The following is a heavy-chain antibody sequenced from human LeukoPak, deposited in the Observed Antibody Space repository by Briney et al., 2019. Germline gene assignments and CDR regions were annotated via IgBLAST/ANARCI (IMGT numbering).Heavy chain of an antibody. CDR2: INHSGST. CDR1: GGSISTYY. CDR3: ARGADPLRYFDWFP. Sequence: SETLSLTCTVSGGSISTYYWSWIRQPPGKGLEWIGEINHSGSTNYNPSLKSRVTISVDTSKNQFSLKLSSVTAADTAVYYCARGADPLRYFDWFPRGQGTLVTVSS. D-gene: IGHD3-9*01. V-gene: IGHV4-34*01. J-gene: IGHJ5*02.